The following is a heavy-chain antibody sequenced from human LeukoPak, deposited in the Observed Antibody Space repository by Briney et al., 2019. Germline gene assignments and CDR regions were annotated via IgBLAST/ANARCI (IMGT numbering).Heavy chain of an antibody. J-gene: IGHJ4*02. Sequence: GGSLRLSCAASGFTFSDYYMSWIRQAPGKGLEWVSYISSSSSYTNYADSVKGRFTISRDNAKNSLYLQMNSLRAEDTAVYYCARVSQSYSSGWDYWGQGTLVTVSS. D-gene: IGHD6-19*01. CDR3: ARVSQSYSSGWDY. V-gene: IGHV3-11*06. CDR2: ISSSSSYT. CDR1: GFTFSDYY.